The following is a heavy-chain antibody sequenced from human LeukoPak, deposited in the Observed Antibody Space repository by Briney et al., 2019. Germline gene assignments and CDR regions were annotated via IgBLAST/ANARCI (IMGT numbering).Heavy chain of an antibody. Sequence: SETLSLTCTVSGGSITSSGHCWGWIRQPPGKGLEWIGNTHSNGNTYYNPSLKSRVTISEDTSKNQFSPNLRSVTAADTAVYYCARLPTGFPNWFDPWGQGTLVTVSS. CDR3: ARLPTGFPNWFDP. V-gene: IGHV4-39*01. D-gene: IGHD4-17*01. CDR1: GGSITSSGHC. J-gene: IGHJ5*02. CDR2: THSNGNT.